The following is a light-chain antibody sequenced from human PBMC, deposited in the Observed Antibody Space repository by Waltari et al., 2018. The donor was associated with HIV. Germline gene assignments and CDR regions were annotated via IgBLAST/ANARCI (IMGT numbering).Light chain of an antibody. CDR1: QSVSSY. J-gene: IGKJ4*01. V-gene: IGKV3-11*01. Sequence: EIVLTQSPATLSLSPGDRATLSCRASQSVSSYLAWYQQKPGQAPRLLIYAASNRATGIPARFSGSGSGTDFTLTISSLEPEDFAVYYCHQRSIWPLTFGGGTKVEIK. CDR3: HQRSIWPLT. CDR2: AAS.